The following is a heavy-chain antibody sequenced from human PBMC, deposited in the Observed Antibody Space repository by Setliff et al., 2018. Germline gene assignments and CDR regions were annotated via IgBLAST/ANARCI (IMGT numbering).Heavy chain of an antibody. J-gene: IGHJ3*02. CDR1: GDTFNTYT. Sequence: GASVKVSCKASGDTFNTYTLSWVRQAPGQGLEWMGGIIPLLETVKYAQKFQGRLTITADKSTSTGYMELSSLTSEDTAMYYCARDWELESNRHPAIFDIWGQGTRVTVSS. CDR3: ARDWELESNRHPAIFDI. D-gene: IGHD3-10*01. CDR2: IIPLLETV. V-gene: IGHV1-69*06.